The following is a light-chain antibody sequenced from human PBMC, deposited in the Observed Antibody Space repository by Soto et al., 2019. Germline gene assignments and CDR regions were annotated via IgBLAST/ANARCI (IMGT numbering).Light chain of an antibody. Sequence: QSVVTQPPSASGTPGQSSTISCSGSPSNIGGNPLYWYQQLPGTAPKLLIFKNDQRPSGVPDRFSGSKSGTSASLGISGLWTEDEAHFFCASWEDSLSVVLFGGGTKLTVL. J-gene: IGLJ2*01. CDR3: ASWEDSLSVVL. CDR2: KND. CDR1: PSNIGGNP. V-gene: IGLV1-47*03.